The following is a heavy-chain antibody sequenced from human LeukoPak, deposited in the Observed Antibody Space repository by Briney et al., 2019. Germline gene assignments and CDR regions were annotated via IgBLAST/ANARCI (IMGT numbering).Heavy chain of an antibody. J-gene: IGHJ4*02. CDR3: AKDKSSGYYYFDY. Sequence: GGSLRLSCAASGFTFSSYAMSWVRQAPGKGLEWVSAISGSGGSTYYADSVKGRSTISRDNSRNTLYLQMESPRAEDTAVYYCAKDKSSGYYYFDYWGQGTLVTVSS. CDR1: GFTFSSYA. CDR2: ISGSGGST. V-gene: IGHV3-23*01. D-gene: IGHD3-22*01.